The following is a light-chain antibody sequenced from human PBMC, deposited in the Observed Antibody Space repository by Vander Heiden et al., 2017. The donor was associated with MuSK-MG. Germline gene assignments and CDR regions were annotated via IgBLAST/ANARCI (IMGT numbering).Light chain of an antibody. V-gene: IGLV2-14*01. Sequence: QSALTQPASVSGHPGQAITISCTGTSSEVGGYNYVSWYQQHPGKAPKLMIYDVSNRPSGVSNRFSGSKSGNTASLTISGLQAEDAADYYCSSYTSSSNHVVFGGGTKLTVL. J-gene: IGLJ2*01. CDR3: SSYTSSSNHVV. CDR1: SSEVGGYNY. CDR2: DVS.